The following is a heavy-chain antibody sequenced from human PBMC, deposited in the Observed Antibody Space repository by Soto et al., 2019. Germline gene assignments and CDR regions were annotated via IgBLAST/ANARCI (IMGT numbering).Heavy chain of an antibody. D-gene: IGHD2-2*01. Sequence: SETLSLTCAVSGGSISSDGYSWSWIRQPPGKGLEWIGYIYHSGSTYYNPSLKSRVTISVDRSKNQFSLKLSSVTAADTAVYYCARKARYKLLVDYFDYWGQGPLVTVS. V-gene: IGHV4-30-2*01. CDR1: GGSISSDGYS. CDR2: IYHSGST. J-gene: IGHJ4*02. CDR3: ARKARYKLLVDYFDY.